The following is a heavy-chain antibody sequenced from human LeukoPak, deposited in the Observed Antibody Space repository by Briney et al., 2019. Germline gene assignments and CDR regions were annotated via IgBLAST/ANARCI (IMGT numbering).Heavy chain of an antibody. D-gene: IGHD4-17*01. Sequence: GGSLRPSCAASGFTFSSYSMNWVRQAPGKGLEWVSSITSSSRYIYYADSVKGRFTISRDNSKNTLYLQMNSLRADDTAVYYCAKEWGVDYGLRYWGQGTLVLVSS. CDR2: ITSSSRYI. CDR3: AKEWGVDYGLRY. J-gene: IGHJ4*02. CDR1: GFTFSSYS. V-gene: IGHV3-21*04.